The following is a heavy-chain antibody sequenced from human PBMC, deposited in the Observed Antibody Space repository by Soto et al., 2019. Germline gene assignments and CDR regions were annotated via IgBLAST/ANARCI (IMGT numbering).Heavy chain of an antibody. V-gene: IGHV1-18*01. CDR3: AMVDVYVTPSPQDV. J-gene: IGHJ6*02. CDR2: INTYNGNT. Sequence: QVQLVQSGAEVKNPGASVKVSCKTSGYTFTSYGIVWARQAPGQGLEWMGWINTYNGNTNYAQNLQGRVTLTTDTSTSTAYMELRSLSSNDTAIYYCAMVDVYVTPSPQDVWGQGTTVTVSS. D-gene: IGHD3-16*01. CDR1: GYTFTSYG.